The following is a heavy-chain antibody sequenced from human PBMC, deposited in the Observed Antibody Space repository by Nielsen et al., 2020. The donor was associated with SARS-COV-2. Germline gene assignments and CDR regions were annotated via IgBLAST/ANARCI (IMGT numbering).Heavy chain of an antibody. CDR3: ARGLPDY. J-gene: IGHJ4*02. V-gene: IGHV1-58*01. CDR1: GFTFTSSA. CDR2: IVVGSGNT. Sequence: SVKVSCKASGFTFTSSAVQWVRQARGQRLEWIGWIVVGSGNTNYAQKFQGRVTMTRNTSISTAYMELSSLRSEDTAVYYCARGLPDYWGQGTLVTVSS.